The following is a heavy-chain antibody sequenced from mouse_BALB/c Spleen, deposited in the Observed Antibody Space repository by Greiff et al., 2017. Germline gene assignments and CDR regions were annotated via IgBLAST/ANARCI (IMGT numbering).Heavy chain of an antibody. CDR3: ARWAYYGTYYFDY. CDR1: GYTFTSYW. J-gene: IGHJ2*01. D-gene: IGHD2-10*01. Sequence: QVQLQQPGAELVKPGASVKLSCKASGYTFTSYWMHWVKQRPGQGLEWIGEINPSNGRTNYNEKFKSKATLTVDKSSSTAYMQLSSLTSEDSAVYYCARWAYYGTYYFDYWGQGTTLTGSS. CDR2: INPSNGRT. V-gene: IGHV1S81*02.